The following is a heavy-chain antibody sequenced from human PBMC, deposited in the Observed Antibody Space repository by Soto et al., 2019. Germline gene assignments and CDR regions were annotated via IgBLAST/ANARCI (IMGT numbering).Heavy chain of an antibody. J-gene: IGHJ4*02. CDR2: ISGSGGST. D-gene: IGHD3-3*01. CDR1: GFTFSSYA. V-gene: IGHV3-23*01. Sequence: LRLSCAASGFTFSSYAMSWVRQAPGKGLEWVSAISGSGGSTYYADSVKGRFTISRDNSKNTLYLQMNSLRAEDTAVYYCASHITIFGVAFDYWGQGTLVTVSS. CDR3: ASHITIFGVAFDY.